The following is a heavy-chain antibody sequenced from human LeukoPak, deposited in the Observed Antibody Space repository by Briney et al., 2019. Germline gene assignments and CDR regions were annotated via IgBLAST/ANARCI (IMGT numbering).Heavy chain of an antibody. V-gene: IGHV4-59*01. D-gene: IGHD6-13*01. J-gene: IGHJ5*02. CDR2: IYYSGST. CDR3: ARAWTRIAAAGWFDP. Sequence: SGTLSLTCTVSGGSISSYYWSWIRQPPGKGLERIGYIYYSGSTNYNPSLKSRVTISVDTSKNQFSLKLSSVTAADTAVYYCARAWTRIAAAGWFDPWGQGTLVTVSS. CDR1: GGSISSYY.